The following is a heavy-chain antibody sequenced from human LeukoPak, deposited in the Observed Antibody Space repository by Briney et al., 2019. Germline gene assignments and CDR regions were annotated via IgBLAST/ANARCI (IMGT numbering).Heavy chain of an antibody. J-gene: IGHJ4*02. Sequence: SETLSLTCAVYGGSFSGYYWSWIRQPPGKGLEWIGEINHSGSTNYNPSLKSRVTISVDTSTNRFSLKLSSVTAADTAVYYCARPWRDDYWGQGTLVTVSS. CDR2: INHSGST. CDR1: GGSFSGYY. D-gene: IGHD3-3*01. V-gene: IGHV4-34*01. CDR3: ARPWRDDY.